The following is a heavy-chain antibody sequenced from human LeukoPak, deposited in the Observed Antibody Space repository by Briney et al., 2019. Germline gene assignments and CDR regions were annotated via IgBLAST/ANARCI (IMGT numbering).Heavy chain of an antibody. J-gene: IGHJ4*02. CDR1: GFSITSGDY. CDR3: ARVGPLAVGTGKRVYSFDY. CDR2: ISHSGDT. D-gene: IGHD1-1*01. Sequence: PSETLSLTCDVSGFSITSGDYWGWIRQSPGRGLEWIGSISHSGDTYYIPSLGSRVTMSLDTSRNQFSLDLRSVSAADTAVYFCARVGPLAVGTGKRVYSFDYWGQGTLVTVSS. V-gene: IGHV4-38-2*01.